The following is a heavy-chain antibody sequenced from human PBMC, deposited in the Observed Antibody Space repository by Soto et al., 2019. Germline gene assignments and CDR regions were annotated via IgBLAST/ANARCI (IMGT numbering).Heavy chain of an antibody. CDR3: ARGSSRWDY. J-gene: IGHJ4*02. D-gene: IGHD6-13*01. V-gene: IGHV1-24*01. CDR2: FDPEDGET. Sequence: ASVKVSCKVSGYTLTELSMHWVRQAPGKGLEWMGGFDPEDGETIYAQKFQGRVTTTEDTSTDTAYMELSSLRSEDTAMYYCARGSSRWDYWGQGTLVTVSS. CDR1: GYTLTELS.